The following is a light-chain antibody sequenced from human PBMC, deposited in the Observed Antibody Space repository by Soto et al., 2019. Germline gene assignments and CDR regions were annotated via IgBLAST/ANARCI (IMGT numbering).Light chain of an antibody. CDR2: WAS. CDR3: QQYYTTPAIT. Sequence: DIVMTQSPDSLAVSLGERATINCKSSQSVLHSSNNLNYLAWFQQKPGQPPKLLIYWASTRESGVPDRFGGSGSGTDFTLTISSLQAEDVAVYYCQQYYTTPAITFGGGTKVEIK. J-gene: IGKJ4*01. CDR1: QSVLHSSNNLNY. V-gene: IGKV4-1*01.